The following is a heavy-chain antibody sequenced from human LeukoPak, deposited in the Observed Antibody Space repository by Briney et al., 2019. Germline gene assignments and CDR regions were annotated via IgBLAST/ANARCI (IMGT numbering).Heavy chain of an antibody. J-gene: IGHJ6*03. CDR2: IDTSGTTI. D-gene: IGHD3-22*01. Sequence: GGSLRLSCAASGLTFSTYSMNWVRQAPGKGLEWVSYIDTSGTTIYYADSVKGRFTISRDNAKNSLYLQMNSLRAEDTAVYYCSRGYDTSASGYTDVWGKGATVIVSS. CDR1: GLTFSTYS. V-gene: IGHV3-48*01. CDR3: SRGYDTSASGYTDV.